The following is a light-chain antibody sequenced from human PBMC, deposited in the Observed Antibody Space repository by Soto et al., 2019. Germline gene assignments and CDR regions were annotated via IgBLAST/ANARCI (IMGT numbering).Light chain of an antibody. V-gene: IGKV3-20*01. CDR2: AAS. CDR1: QSVSSDY. J-gene: IGKJ3*01. CDR3: QQYGSSPLFT. Sequence: EIVLTESPGTLSLSPGERATLSCRASQSVSSDYLAWYQQKPGQAPRLLIYAASSRASGIPDRFSGSGSGTDLTLTISRLEPEDFAVYYCQQYGSSPLFTFGPGTKVDIK.